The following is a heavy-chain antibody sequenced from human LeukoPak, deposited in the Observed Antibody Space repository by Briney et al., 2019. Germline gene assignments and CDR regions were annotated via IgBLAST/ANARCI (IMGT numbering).Heavy chain of an antibody. CDR1: GFTVSSNY. Sequence: PGGSLRLSCAASGFTVSSNYVSWVRQVPGKGLEWVSYISSSSDTIYYADSVKGRFTISRDNAKRSLYLQMNSLRDEDTAVYYCAKSRPDYDFWSGYYFPYYYYGMDAWGQGTTVTVSS. D-gene: IGHD3-3*01. CDR3: AKSRPDYDFWSGYYFPYYYYGMDA. J-gene: IGHJ6*02. CDR2: ISSSSDTI. V-gene: IGHV3-48*02.